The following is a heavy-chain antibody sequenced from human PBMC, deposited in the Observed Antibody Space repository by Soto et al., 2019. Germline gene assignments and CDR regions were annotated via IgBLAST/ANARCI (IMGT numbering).Heavy chain of an antibody. D-gene: IGHD5-12*01. V-gene: IGHV3-30*18. CDR2: ISYDGSNK. J-gene: IGHJ3*02. Sequence: HPGGSLRLSCAASGFSFSSYGMHWVRQAPGKGLEWVAVISYDGSNKYYADSVKGRLTISRDNSKNTLYLQMNSLRGEDTAVYYCAKDNGSGCDWLRVGDASDIWGQGT. CDR1: GFSFSSYG. CDR3: AKDNGSGCDWLRVGDASDI.